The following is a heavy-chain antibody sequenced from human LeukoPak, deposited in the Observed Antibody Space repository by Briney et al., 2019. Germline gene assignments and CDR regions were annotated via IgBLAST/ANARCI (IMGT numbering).Heavy chain of an antibody. D-gene: IGHD3-3*01. V-gene: IGHV1-69*05. CDR2: IIPIFGTT. J-gene: IGHJ4*02. Sequence: ASVKVSCKASGGPFSSYAFSWVRQAPGQGLEWMGGIIPIFGTTNYAKKFQGRVTIITDESTSTAYMELNSLRSDDTAVYYCVRGPPLGEGPTWFDFWGQGTLVTVSS. CDR3: VRGPPLGEGPTWFDF. CDR1: GGPFSSYA.